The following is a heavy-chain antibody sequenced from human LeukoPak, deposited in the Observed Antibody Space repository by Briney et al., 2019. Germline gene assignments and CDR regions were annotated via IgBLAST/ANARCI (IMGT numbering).Heavy chain of an antibody. CDR1: GFTFSSYS. V-gene: IGHV3-21*01. D-gene: IGHD6-13*01. Sequence: GGSLRLSCAAPGFTFSSYSMNWVRQAPGKGLEWVSSISSSSSYIYYADSVKGRFTISRDNAKNSLYLQMNSLRAEDTAVYYCARDYLLEAGNWFDPWGQGTLVTVSS. CDR3: ARDYLLEAGNWFDP. J-gene: IGHJ5*02. CDR2: ISSSSSYI.